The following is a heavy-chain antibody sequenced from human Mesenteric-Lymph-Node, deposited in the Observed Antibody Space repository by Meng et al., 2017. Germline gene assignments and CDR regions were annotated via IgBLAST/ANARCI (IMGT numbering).Heavy chain of an antibody. V-gene: IGHV4-34*01. CDR1: VGSFSGNS. J-gene: IGHJ4*02. CDR3: ARDQGGTGAY. D-gene: IGHD2-15*01. CDR2: INHRGST. Sequence: QGQLQQWGAGQLKPSETLSLTCAVYVGSFSGNSWTWIRQSPGKGLEWIGDINHRGSTNYNPSLKSRVTISVDTSKNQFSLKLNYVTAADTAVYYCARDQGGTGAYWGQGTLVTVSS.